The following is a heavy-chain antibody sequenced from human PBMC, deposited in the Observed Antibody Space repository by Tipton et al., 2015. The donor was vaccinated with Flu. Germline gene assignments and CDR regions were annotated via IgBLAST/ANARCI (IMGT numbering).Heavy chain of an antibody. CDR3: ARDESTVKWGP. CDR1: GFTVISTY. V-gene: IGHV3-7*01. J-gene: IGHJ5*02. Sequence: QLVQSGGGLIQPGGSLRLSCAASGFTVISTYMSWVRQAPGKGLEWVANIKPDSSEIYYVDSVKGRFTISRDNAKNSLYLQMNSLRAEDTAMYYCARDESTVKWGPWCQGTLVTVSS. CDR2: IKPDSSEI. D-gene: IGHD4-11*01.